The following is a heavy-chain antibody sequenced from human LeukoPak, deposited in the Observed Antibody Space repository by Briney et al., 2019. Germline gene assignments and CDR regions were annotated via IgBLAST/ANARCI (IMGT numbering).Heavy chain of an antibody. D-gene: IGHD2-21*01. CDR2: ISASGGNT. Sequence: GGSLRLSCVFSGFTFSNYWMSWVRQAPGKGLEWVSGISASGGNTSYADSVRGRFTISRDNAKNSLYLQMNSLRDEDTAVYYCARVWQDNSGVDYWGQGTLVTVSS. V-gene: IGHV3-23*01. CDR1: GFTFSNYW. CDR3: ARVWQDNSGVDY. J-gene: IGHJ4*02.